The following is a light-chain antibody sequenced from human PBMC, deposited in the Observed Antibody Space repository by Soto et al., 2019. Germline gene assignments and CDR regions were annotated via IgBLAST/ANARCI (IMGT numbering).Light chain of an antibody. CDR3: QQYNSYSPT. CDR2: KAS. CDR1: QGISTY. Sequence: DIQMTQSPSSLSASVGDRVTITCRASQGISTYLNWYQQEPGKAPKLLIHKASSLQSGVPSRFSGSGSGTDFTLTISSLHPDDFATYYCQQYNSYSPTFGQGTKVDNK. J-gene: IGKJ1*01. V-gene: IGKV1-5*03.